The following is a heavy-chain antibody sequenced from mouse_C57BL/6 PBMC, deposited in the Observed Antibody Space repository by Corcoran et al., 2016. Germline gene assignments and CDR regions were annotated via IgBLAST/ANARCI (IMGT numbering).Heavy chain of an antibody. V-gene: IGHV1-26*01. Sequence: EVQLQQSEPELVKPGASVKISCKASGYTFTDYYMNWVKQSHGKSLEWIGDINPNNGGTSYNQKFKGKATLTVDKSSSTAYMELRSLTSEDSAVYYCARGVLYAMDYWGQGTSVTVSS. CDR1: GYTFTDYY. J-gene: IGHJ4*01. CDR3: ARGVLYAMDY. CDR2: INPNNGGT.